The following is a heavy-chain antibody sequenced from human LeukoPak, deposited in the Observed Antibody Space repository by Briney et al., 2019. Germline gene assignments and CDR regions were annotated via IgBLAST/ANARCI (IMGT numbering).Heavy chain of an antibody. CDR1: GFNFSNYG. D-gene: IGHD6-19*01. J-gene: IGHJ4*02. Sequence: GRSLRLSCAASGFNFSNYGMNWVRQAPGKGPEWVAVIWHDGSNEYYADSVKGRFTISRDNSENTLYLQMNSLGAEDTAFYYCARGIAVAGTTGGYCDYWGQGALVTVSS. CDR3: ARGIAVAGTTGGYCDY. V-gene: IGHV3-33*01. CDR2: IWHDGSNE.